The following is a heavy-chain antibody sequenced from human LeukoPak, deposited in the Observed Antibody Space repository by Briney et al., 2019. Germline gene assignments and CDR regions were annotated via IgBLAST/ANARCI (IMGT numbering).Heavy chain of an antibody. Sequence: TGGSLRLSCAASGFTFSNYRMTWVRQSPGKGLEWVAIIKPDGSDRYSVDSEKGRFTVSRDNAKNSLYLQMSSLRAEDTAVYYCARGGHRQKEFWGQGTLVTVSS. CDR1: GFTFSNYR. CDR2: IKPDGSDR. D-gene: IGHD3-10*01. CDR3: ARGGHRQKEF. V-gene: IGHV3-7*01. J-gene: IGHJ4*02.